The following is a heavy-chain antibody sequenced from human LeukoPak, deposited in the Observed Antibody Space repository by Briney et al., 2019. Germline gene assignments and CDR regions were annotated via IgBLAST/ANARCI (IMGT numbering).Heavy chain of an antibody. CDR2: IYYSGST. CDR1: GGSISSYY. CDR3: ARDRDFWSGGVMGY. D-gene: IGHD3-3*01. J-gene: IGHJ4*02. Sequence: PSETLSLTCTVSGGSISSYYWSWIRQPPGKGLGWIGYIYYSGSTNYNPSLKSRVTISVDTSKNQFSLKLSSVTAADTAVYYCARDRDFWSGGVMGYWGQGTLVTVSS. V-gene: IGHV4-59*01.